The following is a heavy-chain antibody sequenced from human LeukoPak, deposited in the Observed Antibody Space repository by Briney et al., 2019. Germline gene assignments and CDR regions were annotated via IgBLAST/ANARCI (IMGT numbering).Heavy chain of an antibody. D-gene: IGHD6-6*01. Sequence: GGSLRLSCAASGFTFKTYVMNWVRQAPGKGLEWVSSISANGVSTYSTDSVKGRFTISRDNSKNTLYLQMNSPRAEDTAVYYCAKSIAARPNAFEIWGQGTMVTVSS. V-gene: IGHV3-23*01. CDR3: AKSIAARPNAFEI. CDR2: ISANGVST. CDR1: GFTFKTYV. J-gene: IGHJ3*02.